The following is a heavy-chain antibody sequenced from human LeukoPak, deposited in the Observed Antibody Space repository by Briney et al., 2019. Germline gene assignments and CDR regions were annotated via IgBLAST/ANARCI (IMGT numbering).Heavy chain of an antibody. CDR2: IYWDDDD. CDR3: AHATEAFGYGYFFDY. J-gene: IGHJ4*02. D-gene: IGHD3-10*01. CDR1: GFSLSTSGVG. V-gene: IGHV2-5*02. Sequence: ESGPTLVNPTQTLTLTCTFSGFSLSTSGVGVGWIRQPPGKALEWLALIYWDDDDRYNQSLRSRLTITKDASENQVVLTMTNMDPVDTATYYCAHATEAFGYGYFFDYWGQGTLVTVSS.